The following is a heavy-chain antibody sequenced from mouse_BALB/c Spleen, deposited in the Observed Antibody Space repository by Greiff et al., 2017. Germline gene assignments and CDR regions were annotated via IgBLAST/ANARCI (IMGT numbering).Heavy chain of an antibody. Sequence: VKLQESGPGLVAPSQSLSITCTVSGFSLTSYGVHWVRQPPGKGLEWLGVIWAGGSTNYNSALMSRLSISKDNSKSQVFLKMNSLQTDDTAMYYCARDHGYYYAMDYWGQGTSVTVSS. V-gene: IGHV2-9*02. CDR1: GFSLTSYG. CDR3: ARDHGYYYAMDY. D-gene: IGHD2-2*01. J-gene: IGHJ4*01. CDR2: IWAGGST.